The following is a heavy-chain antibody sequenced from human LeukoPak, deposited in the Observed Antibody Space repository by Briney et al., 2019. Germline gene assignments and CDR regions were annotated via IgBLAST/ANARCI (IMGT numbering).Heavy chain of an antibody. J-gene: IGHJ4*02. Sequence: GASVKVSCKASGYTFTNYSISWVRQAPGQGLEWMGWISAYNGNTNYVQNLQGRVTMTTDTSTSTAYMELRSLRSDDTAVYFCATSYCSGGSCYTALFDCWGQGTLVTVSS. CDR1: GYTFTNYS. V-gene: IGHV1-18*01. CDR3: ATSYCSGGSCYTALFDC. CDR2: ISAYNGNT. D-gene: IGHD2-15*01.